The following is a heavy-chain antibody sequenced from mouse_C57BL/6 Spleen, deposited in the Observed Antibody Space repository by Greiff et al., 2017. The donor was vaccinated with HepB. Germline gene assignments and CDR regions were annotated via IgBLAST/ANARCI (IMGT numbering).Heavy chain of an antibody. D-gene: IGHD2-1*01. J-gene: IGHJ2*01. V-gene: IGHV1-42*01. CDR2: INPSTGGT. CDR1: GYSFTGYY. CDR3: ARVRGNFLDY. Sequence: EVQLQQSGPELVKPGASVKISCKSSGYSFTGYYMNWVKQSPEKSLEWIGEINPSTGGTTYNQKFKAKATLTVDKSSSTAYMQLKSLTSEDSAVYYCARVRGNFLDYWGQGTTLTVSS.